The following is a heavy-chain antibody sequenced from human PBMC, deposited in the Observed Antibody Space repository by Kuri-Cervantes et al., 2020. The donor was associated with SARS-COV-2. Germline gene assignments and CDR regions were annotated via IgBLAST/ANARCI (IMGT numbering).Heavy chain of an antibody. CDR1: GFTFDDYA. CDR3: ARGERFLIPLFDY. Sequence: GESLKISCAASGFTFDDYAMHWVRQAPGKGLEWVSLISWDGGSTYYADSVKGRFTISRDNAKNSLYLQMNSLRAEDTAVYYCARGERFLIPLFDYWGQGTLVTVSS. J-gene: IGHJ4*02. D-gene: IGHD1-26*01. V-gene: IGHV3-43D*04. CDR2: ISWDGGST.